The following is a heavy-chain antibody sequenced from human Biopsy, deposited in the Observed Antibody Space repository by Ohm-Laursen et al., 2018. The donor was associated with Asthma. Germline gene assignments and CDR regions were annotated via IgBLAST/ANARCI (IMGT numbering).Heavy chain of an antibody. CDR3: VRWRSGYPDHYSDF. J-gene: IGHJ4*02. CDR2: ISFDGTNR. V-gene: IGHV3-30*03. D-gene: IGHD2-21*01. Sequence: SLRLSCSASGFSFSNYGMHWVRQAPGKGLDWVAVISFDGTNRNYTDSVKGRFTISRDNSKNTLDLQMNSLRGDDTAVYYCVRWRSGYPDHYSDFWGLGTLVTVSS. CDR1: GFSFSNYG.